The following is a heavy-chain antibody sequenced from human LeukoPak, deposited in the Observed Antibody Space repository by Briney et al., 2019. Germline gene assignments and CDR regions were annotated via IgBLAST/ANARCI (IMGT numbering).Heavy chain of an antibody. V-gene: IGHV4-30-4*08. Sequence: SETLSLTCTVSGGSISSGDYYWSWIRQPPGKGLEWIGYIYCSGSTYYNPSLKSRVTISVDTSKNQFSLKLSSVTAADTAVYYCARVTFGGVIVSWGQGTLVTVSS. D-gene: IGHD3-16*02. J-gene: IGHJ4*02. CDR3: ARVTFGGVIVS. CDR1: GGSISSGDYY. CDR2: IYCSGST.